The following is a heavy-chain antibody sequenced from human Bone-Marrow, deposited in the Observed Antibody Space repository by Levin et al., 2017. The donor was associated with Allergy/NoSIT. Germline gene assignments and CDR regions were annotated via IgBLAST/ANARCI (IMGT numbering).Heavy chain of an antibody. CDR1: GGTFSSYA. CDR3: ARGSDFYGYVNAFDI. Sequence: SVKVSCKASGGTFSSYAVSWVRQAPGQGLEWMGGIIPVFGTASYAQRLQGRVTITADESTSTAYMELSTLRSDDTAVYYCARGSDFYGYVNAFDIWGQGTMVTVSS. J-gene: IGHJ3*02. V-gene: IGHV1-69*13. D-gene: IGHD3/OR15-3a*01. CDR2: IIPVFGTA.